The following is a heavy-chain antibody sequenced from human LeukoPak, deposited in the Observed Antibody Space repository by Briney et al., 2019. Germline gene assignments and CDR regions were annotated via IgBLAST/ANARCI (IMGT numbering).Heavy chain of an antibody. CDR1: GGSSSGYY. CDR2: INHSGST. D-gene: IGHD1-26*01. CDR3: ASEGRSGSPQDY. J-gene: IGHJ4*02. V-gene: IGHV4-34*01. Sequence: SETLSLTCAVYGGSSSGYYWSWIRQPPGKGLEWIGEINHSGSTNYNPSLKSRVTISVDTSKNQFSLKLSSVTAADTAVYYCASEGRSGSPQDYWGQGTLVTVSS.